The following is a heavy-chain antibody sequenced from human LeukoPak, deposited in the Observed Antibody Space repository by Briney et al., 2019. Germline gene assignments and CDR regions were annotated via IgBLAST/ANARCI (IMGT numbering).Heavy chain of an antibody. V-gene: IGHV4-30-2*01. CDR2: IYHSGST. CDR3: ARVRAVTTANHLDY. D-gene: IGHD4-17*01. CDR1: GGSISSGGYS. J-gene: IGHJ4*02. Sequence: SQTLSLTCAVSGGSISSGGYSWSWIRQPPGKGLEWIGYIYHSGSTYYNPSLKSRVTISVDRSKNQFSLKLSSVTAADTAVYYCARVRAVTTANHLDYWGQGTLVTVSS.